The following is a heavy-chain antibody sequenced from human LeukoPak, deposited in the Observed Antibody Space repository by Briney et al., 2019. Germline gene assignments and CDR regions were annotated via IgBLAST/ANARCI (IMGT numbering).Heavy chain of an antibody. CDR1: GFTFSSYA. V-gene: IGHV3-23*01. CDR2: ISGSGGST. CDR3: AKDRNMITFGGVIGY. D-gene: IGHD3-16*01. Sequence: LPGGSLRLSCAASGFTFSSYAMSWVRQAPGKGLEWVSAISGSGGSTYYADSVKGRFTISRDNSKNTLYLQMNSLRAEDAAVYYCAKDRNMITFGGVIGYWGQGTLVTVSS. J-gene: IGHJ4*02.